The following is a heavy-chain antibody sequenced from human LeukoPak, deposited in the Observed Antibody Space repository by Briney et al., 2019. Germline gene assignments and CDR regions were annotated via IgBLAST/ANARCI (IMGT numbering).Heavy chain of an antibody. J-gene: IGHJ6*02. CDR3: ASEGGVVIMDMDV. Sequence: PGGSLRVSCAASGWTVSRNYMSGVRQAPGRGLEWVSVIYSGGSTYYADCVQGRFTISRDNSKNTLYLQMNSLRAEDTAVYYCASEGGVVIMDMDVWGQGTTVTVSS. CDR2: IYSGGST. CDR1: GWTVSRNY. V-gene: IGHV3-66*02. D-gene: IGHD3-3*01.